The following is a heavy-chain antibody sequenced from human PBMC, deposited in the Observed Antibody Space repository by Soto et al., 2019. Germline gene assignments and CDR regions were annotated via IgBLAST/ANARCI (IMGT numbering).Heavy chain of an antibody. Sequence: SETLSLTCTVSGGSISSYYWSWIRQPPGKGLEWIGYIYYSGSTNYNPSLKSRVTISVDTSKNQFSLKLSSVTAADTAVYYCAREIAGAVAGTTNYFDYWGQGTLVTVSS. CDR2: IYYSGST. V-gene: IGHV4-59*01. J-gene: IGHJ4*02. CDR3: AREIAGAVAGTTNYFDY. CDR1: GGSISSYY. D-gene: IGHD6-19*01.